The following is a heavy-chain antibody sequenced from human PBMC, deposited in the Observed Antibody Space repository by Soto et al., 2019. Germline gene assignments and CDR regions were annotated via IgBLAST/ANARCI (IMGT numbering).Heavy chain of an antibody. J-gene: IGHJ3*02. CDR3: ARRADDSSGPIMGNAFDI. Sequence: GASVKVSCKASGGTFSSYAISWVRQAPGQGLEWMGGIIPIFGTANYAQKFQGRVTITADESTSTAYMELSSLRSEDTAVYYCARRADDSSGPIMGNAFDIWGQGTMVTVSS. CDR2: IIPIFGTA. V-gene: IGHV1-69*13. D-gene: IGHD3-22*01. CDR1: GGTFSSYA.